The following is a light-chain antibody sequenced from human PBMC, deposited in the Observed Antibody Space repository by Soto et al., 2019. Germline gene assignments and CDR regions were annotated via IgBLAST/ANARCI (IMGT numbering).Light chain of an antibody. CDR1: QSVYSY. Sequence: EIVMTQSPATLSVSLGERVTLSCRASQSVYSYLAWYQQKPGQAPRLLISDASTRATDIPDRFSGSGSGTDSTLTISSLQSTDLAVYYCLQYSTWPPRYTFGQGTKLEIK. CDR3: LQYSTWPPRYT. CDR2: DAS. J-gene: IGKJ2*01. V-gene: IGKV3-15*01.